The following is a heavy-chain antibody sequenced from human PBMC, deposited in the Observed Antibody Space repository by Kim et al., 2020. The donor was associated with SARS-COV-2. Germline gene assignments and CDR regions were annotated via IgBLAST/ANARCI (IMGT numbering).Heavy chain of an antibody. CDR2: ISAYNGNT. CDR3: ARKGYYYDSSGYYPEAGHFDY. V-gene: IGHV1-18*01. CDR1: GYTFTSYG. J-gene: IGHJ4*02. Sequence: ASVKVSCKASGYTFTSYGISWVRQAPGQGLEWMGWISAYNGNTNYAQKLQGRVTMTTDTSTSTAYMELRSLRSDDTAVYYCARKGYYYDSSGYYPEAGHFDYWGQGTLVTVSS. D-gene: IGHD3-22*01.